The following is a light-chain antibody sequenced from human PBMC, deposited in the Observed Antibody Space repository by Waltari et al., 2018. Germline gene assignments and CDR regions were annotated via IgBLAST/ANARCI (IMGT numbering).Light chain of an antibody. Sequence: EIVMTKSPATLSVSPGERATLSCRASQNIRSNLAWYRQKPGQAPRLLIYGASFRATGIPARISGSGSGTEFTLTISSLQSEDFAVYYCQQYDNWPPITFGQGTKLEIK. V-gene: IGKV3-15*01. CDR1: QNIRSN. CDR3: QQYDNWPPIT. J-gene: IGKJ2*01. CDR2: GAS.